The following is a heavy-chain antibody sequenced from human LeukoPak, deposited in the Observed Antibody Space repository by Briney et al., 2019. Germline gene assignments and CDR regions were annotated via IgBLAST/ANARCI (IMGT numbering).Heavy chain of an antibody. D-gene: IGHD6-19*01. CDR1: GFTFDDYA. Sequence: PGGSLRLSCAASGFTFDDYAMHWVRQAPGKGLEWVSGISWNSGSIGYADSVKGRFTISRDNAKNSLYLQMNSLRAEDTALYYCAKDTVAPLQWPAYDYWGQGTLVTVSS. CDR3: AKDTVAPLQWPAYDY. CDR2: ISWNSGSI. V-gene: IGHV3-9*01. J-gene: IGHJ4*02.